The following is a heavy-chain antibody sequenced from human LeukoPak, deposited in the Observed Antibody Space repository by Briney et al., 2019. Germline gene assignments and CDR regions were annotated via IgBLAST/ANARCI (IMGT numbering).Heavy chain of an antibody. CDR3: ARGPHAVEDYGIDY. J-gene: IGHJ4*02. CDR2: INHSGST. CDR1: GGSFSGYY. V-gene: IGHV4-34*01. D-gene: IGHD4-17*01. Sequence: SETLSLTCAVYGGSFSGYYWSWIRQPPGKGLEWIGEINHSGSTNYNTSLKSRVTISVDTSKNQFSLKLSSVTAAATAVYYCARGPHAVEDYGIDYWGQGTLVTVSS.